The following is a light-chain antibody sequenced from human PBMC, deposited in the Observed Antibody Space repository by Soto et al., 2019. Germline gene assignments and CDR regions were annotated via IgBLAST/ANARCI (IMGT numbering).Light chain of an antibody. CDR3: QQRSNWPLT. V-gene: IGKV3-11*01. J-gene: IGKJ1*01. Sequence: EVETTQSPATLSVTTGERATLSCRASQSVSSYLAWYQQKPGQAPRLLIYDASNRATGIPARFSGSGSGTDFTLTINSLEPEDFAVYYCQQRSNWPLTLGQGTKVDIK. CDR1: QSVSSY. CDR2: DAS.